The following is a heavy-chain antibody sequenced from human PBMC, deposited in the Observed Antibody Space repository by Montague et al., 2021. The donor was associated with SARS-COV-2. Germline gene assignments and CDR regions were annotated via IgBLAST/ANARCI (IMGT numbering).Heavy chain of an antibody. Sequence: SLRLSCAASGFSFSDYYMSWVRQAPGKGLEWVSHITSFSTTYYADSVKGRFTISRDNAKNSLYLQMNSLRAEDTAVYFCARDAKSIAYWGQGILVSVSS. J-gene: IGHJ4*02. CDR1: GFSFSDYY. CDR3: ARDAKSIAY. V-gene: IGHV3-11*01. CDR2: ITSFSTT.